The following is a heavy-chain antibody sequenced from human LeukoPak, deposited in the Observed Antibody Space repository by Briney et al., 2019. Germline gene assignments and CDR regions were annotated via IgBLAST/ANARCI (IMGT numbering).Heavy chain of an antibody. CDR3: ASRKLGNDY. Sequence: SETLSLTCTISGGSVSDYYWSWIRQSPGKGLEWIGYVYHTGSTSYSPSLKSRVTISADTSQNQFSLKLSSVTAADTAVYYCASRKLGNDYWGQGTLVTVSS. CDR2: VYHTGST. V-gene: IGHV4-59*02. D-gene: IGHD7-27*01. CDR1: GGSVSDYY. J-gene: IGHJ4*02.